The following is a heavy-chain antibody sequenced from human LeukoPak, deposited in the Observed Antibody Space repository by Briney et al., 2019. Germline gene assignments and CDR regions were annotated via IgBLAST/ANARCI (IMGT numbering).Heavy chain of an antibody. V-gene: IGHV3-15*01. CDR1: GFTFSHAL. CDR2: IKSKTDGGTT. CDR3: CTDDSGSYFQGDPFDI. J-gene: IGHJ3*02. Sequence: TGGSLRLSCAASGFTFSHALMNWVRQAPGKGLEWVGRIKSKTDGGTTDYSAPMKGRFTISRDDSKNTLYLQMNSLKTEDTAMYYCCTDDSGSYFQGDPFDIWGQGTMVTVSS. D-gene: IGHD1-26*01.